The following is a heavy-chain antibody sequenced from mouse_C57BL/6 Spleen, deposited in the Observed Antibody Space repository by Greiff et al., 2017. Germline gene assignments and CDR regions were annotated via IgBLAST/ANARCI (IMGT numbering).Heavy chain of an antibody. D-gene: IGHD2-4*01. CDR1: GYAFSSSW. Sequence: QVQLQQSGPELVKPGASVKISCKASGYAFSSSWMNWVKQRPGKGLEWIGRIYPGDGDTNYNGKFKGKATLTADKSSSTAYMQLSSLTSEDSAVYFCARPYDYDDVRFVWGTGTTVTVSS. CDR3: ARPYDYDDVRFV. CDR2: IYPGDGDT. J-gene: IGHJ1*03. V-gene: IGHV1-82*01.